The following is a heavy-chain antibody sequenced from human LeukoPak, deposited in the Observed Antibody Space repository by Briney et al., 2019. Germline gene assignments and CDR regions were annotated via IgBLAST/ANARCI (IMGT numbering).Heavy chain of an antibody. Sequence: SETLSLTCAVYGGSFSGYYWSWIRQPPGKGLEWIGEINHSGSTNYNPSLKSRVTISVDTSKNQFSLKPSSVTAADTAVYYCAKAAQYYYDSSGYYPLDYWGQGTLVTVSS. CDR3: AKAAQYYYDSSGYYPLDY. CDR2: INHSGST. D-gene: IGHD3-22*01. J-gene: IGHJ4*02. V-gene: IGHV4-34*01. CDR1: GGSFSGYY.